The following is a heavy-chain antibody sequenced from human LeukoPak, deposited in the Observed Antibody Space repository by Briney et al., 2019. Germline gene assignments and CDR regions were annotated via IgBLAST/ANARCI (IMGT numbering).Heavy chain of an antibody. CDR2: ISYSGTT. CDR1: GGSISSGGDY. J-gene: IGHJ3*02. Sequence: PSETLSPTCTVSGGSISSGGDYWSWMRQLPGKGLEWIGYISYSGTTYYNPSLTSRITISLATSKKQFSLEVSSVTAADTAVYYCARAAWRGSNSRDAFDIWGLGTVVTVSS. D-gene: IGHD4/OR15-4a*01. V-gene: IGHV4-31*03. CDR3: ARAAWRGSNSRDAFDI.